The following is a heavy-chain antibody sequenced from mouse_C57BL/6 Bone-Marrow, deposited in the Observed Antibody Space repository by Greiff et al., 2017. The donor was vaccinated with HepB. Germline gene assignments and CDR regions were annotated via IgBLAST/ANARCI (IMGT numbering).Heavy chain of an antibody. CDR1: GFTFSDYG. CDR3: ARTITTYYYAMDY. V-gene: IGHV5-17*01. Sequence: EVNLVESGGGLVKPGGSLKLSCAASGFTFSDYGMHWVRQAPEKGLEWVAYISSGSSTIYYADTVKGRFTISRDNAKNTLFLQMTSLRSEDTAMYYCARTITTYYYAMDYWGQGTSVTVSS. J-gene: IGHJ4*01. D-gene: IGHD2-4*01. CDR2: ISSGSSTI.